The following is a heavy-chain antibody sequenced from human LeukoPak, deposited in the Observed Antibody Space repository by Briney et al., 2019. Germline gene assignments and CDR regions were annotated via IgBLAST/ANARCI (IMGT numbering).Heavy chain of an antibody. V-gene: IGHV3-30*18. J-gene: IGHJ4*02. CDR3: AKDAFIVVMTAIRGDYFDY. Sequence: GGSLRLSCAASGFTFSSYAMHRVRQAPGKGLEWVAVTSYDGSNKYYADSVKGRFTISRDNSKNTLYLQMNSLRAEDTAVYYCAKDAFIVVMTAIRGDYFDYWGQGTLVTVSS. CDR1: GFTFSSYA. D-gene: IGHD2-21*02. CDR2: TSYDGSNK.